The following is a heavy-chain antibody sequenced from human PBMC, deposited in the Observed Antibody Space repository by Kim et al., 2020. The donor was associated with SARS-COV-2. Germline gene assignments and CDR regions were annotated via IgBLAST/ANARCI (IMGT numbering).Heavy chain of an antibody. Sequence: NSGNTGYAQKFQGRVTMTRNTSISTAYMELSSLRSEDTAVYYCARAEWFPWGQGTLVTVSS. CDR2: NSGNT. V-gene: IGHV1-8*01. CDR3: ARAEWFP. J-gene: IGHJ5*02. D-gene: IGHD3-3*01.